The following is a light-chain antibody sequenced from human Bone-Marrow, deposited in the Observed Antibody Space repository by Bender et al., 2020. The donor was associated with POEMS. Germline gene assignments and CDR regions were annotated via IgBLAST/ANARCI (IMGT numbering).Light chain of an antibody. V-gene: IGLV2-14*01. CDR2: DVN. CDR3: SSYTGTIYV. CDR1: SSDIGGYNY. J-gene: IGLJ1*01. Sequence: QSALTQPASVSGSPGQSITISCTGTSSDIGGYNYVSWYQQLPGKAPKLMIFDVNNRPSGVSDRFSGSKSGNTASLTISGLQAEDEADYYCSSYTGTIYVFGTGTTVTVL.